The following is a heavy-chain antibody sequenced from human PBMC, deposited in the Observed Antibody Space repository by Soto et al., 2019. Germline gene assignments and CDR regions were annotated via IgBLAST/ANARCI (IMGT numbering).Heavy chain of an antibody. J-gene: IGHJ4*02. CDR2: IDPDDSYT. D-gene: IGHD2-15*01. V-gene: IGHV5-10-1*01. Sequence: GESLKISCKGSGYGFTNYWINWVRQMPGKGLEWMGRIDPDDSYTNYSPSFQGHVTISVDKSISTAYLQWSSLQASDTAIYYCARLPPPTYCSGSTCSGYWGQGTLVTVSS. CDR1: GYGFTNYW. CDR3: ARLPPPTYCSGSTCSGY.